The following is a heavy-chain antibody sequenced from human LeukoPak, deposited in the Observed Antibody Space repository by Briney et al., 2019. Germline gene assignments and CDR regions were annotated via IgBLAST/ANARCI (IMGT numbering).Heavy chain of an antibody. J-gene: IGHJ4*02. CDR2: IRYDGSNK. Sequence: GGSLRLSCAASGFTFSSYGMHWVRQAPGKGLEWVAFIRYDGSNKYYADSVKGRFTISRDNSKNTLYLQMNSLRAEDTAVYYCVKILRVQLTTGGGSEYWGQGTLVTVSS. CDR3: VKILRVQLTTGGGSEY. D-gene: IGHD1-26*01. CDR1: GFTFSSYG. V-gene: IGHV3-30*02.